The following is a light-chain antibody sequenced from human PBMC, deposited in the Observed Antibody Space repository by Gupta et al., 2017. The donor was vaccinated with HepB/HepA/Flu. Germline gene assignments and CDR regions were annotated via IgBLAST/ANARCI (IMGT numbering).Light chain of an antibody. J-gene: IGLJ2*01. CDR2: AVN. CDR1: SSDVGGYNH. Sequence: QSALTQPPSASGSPGQSVTISCTGTSSDVGGYNHVAWYQQHTGTATKLMIFAVNHRPSGVPDRFSGSKSGNTASLTVSGLQADDEANYYCSSYAVSNNVVFGGGTKLTVL. CDR3: SSYAVSNNVV. V-gene: IGLV2-8*01.